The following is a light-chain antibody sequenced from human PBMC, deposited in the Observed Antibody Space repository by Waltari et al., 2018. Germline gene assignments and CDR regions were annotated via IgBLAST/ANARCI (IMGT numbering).Light chain of an antibody. J-gene: IGKJ1*01. CDR2: DAS. Sequence: DIQMTQSPSSLSASVEDRVTITCRASQKISSYLNWYQQKPGTAPRLLIYDASRLQSGVPSRFSGSGSGTDFTLPISSLQPEDFGTYYCQQTYTTPRTFGQGTKVETK. CDR3: QQTYTTPRT. CDR1: QKISSY. V-gene: IGKV1-39*01.